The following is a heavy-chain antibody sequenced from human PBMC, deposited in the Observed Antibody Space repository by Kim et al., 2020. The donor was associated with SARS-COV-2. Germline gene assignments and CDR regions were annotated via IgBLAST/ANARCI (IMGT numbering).Heavy chain of an antibody. Sequence: ADSVKGRSTISRDNSKNTLYLQRNSLRAEDTAVYYCAREGPLRSSSYSYWGQGTLVTVSS. V-gene: IGHV3-33*01. J-gene: IGHJ4*02. D-gene: IGHD6-13*01. CDR3: AREGPLRSSSYSY.